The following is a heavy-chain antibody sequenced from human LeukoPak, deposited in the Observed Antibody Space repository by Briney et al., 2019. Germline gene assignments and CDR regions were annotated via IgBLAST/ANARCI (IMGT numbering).Heavy chain of an antibody. Sequence: SETLSLTCTVSGGSISSGSYYWSWIRQPPGKGLEWIGYIYYSGSTNYNPSLKSRVTISVDTSKNQFSLKLSSVTAADTAVYYCARAPYRSSWGFDSWGQGTLVTVSS. V-gene: IGHV4-61*01. J-gene: IGHJ4*02. D-gene: IGHD6-13*01. CDR2: IYYSGST. CDR3: ARAPYRSSWGFDS. CDR1: GGSISSGSYY.